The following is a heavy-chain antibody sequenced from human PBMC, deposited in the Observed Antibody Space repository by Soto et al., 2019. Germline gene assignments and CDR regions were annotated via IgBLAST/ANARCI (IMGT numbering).Heavy chain of an antibody. J-gene: IGHJ4*02. CDR1: GFSLSTSGVG. Sequence: SCPTLVNPTQTLTLTCTFSGFSLSTSGVGVGWIRQPPGKALEWLALIYWNDDKRYSPSLKSRLTITKDTSKNQVVLTMTNMDPVDTATYYCAHRPPSGYDSSGYYSPYFDYWGQGTMVTVSS. D-gene: IGHD3-22*01. CDR2: IYWNDDK. V-gene: IGHV2-5*01. CDR3: AHRPPSGYDSSGYYSPYFDY.